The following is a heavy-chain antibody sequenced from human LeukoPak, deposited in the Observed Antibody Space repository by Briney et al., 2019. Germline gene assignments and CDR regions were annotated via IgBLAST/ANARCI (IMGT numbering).Heavy chain of an antibody. CDR2: IGGTGTNT. J-gene: IGHJ4*02. Sequence: PGGSLRLSCAASGFTFSSYAMTWVRQAPGEGLEWVSGIGGTGTNTYYADSVKGRFTISRDSSKNTLYLQMNSLRAEDTAVYYCARGRGWNPTYTSVFSTREYYFDYWGQGTLVTVSS. CDR1: GFTFSSYA. CDR3: ARGRGWNPTYTSVFSTREYYFDY. D-gene: IGHD1-1*01. V-gene: IGHV3-23*01.